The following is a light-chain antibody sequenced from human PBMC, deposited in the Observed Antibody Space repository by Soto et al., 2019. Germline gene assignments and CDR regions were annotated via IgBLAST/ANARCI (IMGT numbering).Light chain of an antibody. J-gene: IGKJ5*01. V-gene: IGKV3-20*01. Sequence: EIVLTQSPGTLSLSPGERATLSCSASQSVSSSYLAWYQQKPGQAPRLLIYGASSRATGIPDRFSGSGSGTDFTLTITRLEPADFAVYYCQQYGTSPITFGQGTRLEIK. CDR2: GAS. CDR3: QQYGTSPIT. CDR1: QSVSSSY.